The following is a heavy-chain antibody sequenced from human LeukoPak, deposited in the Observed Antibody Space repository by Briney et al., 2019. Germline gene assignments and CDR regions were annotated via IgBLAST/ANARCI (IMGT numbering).Heavy chain of an antibody. CDR2: ISAYNGNT. V-gene: IGHV1-18*01. J-gene: IGHJ4*02. CDR3: ARAKLLWFGELLGY. Sequence: EASVKVSCKASGCTFTSYGISWVRQAPGQGLEWMGWISAYNGNTNYAQKLQGRVTMTTDTSTSTAYMELRSLRSDDTAVYYCARAKLLWFGELLGYWGQGTLVTVSS. D-gene: IGHD3-10*01. CDR1: GCTFTSYG.